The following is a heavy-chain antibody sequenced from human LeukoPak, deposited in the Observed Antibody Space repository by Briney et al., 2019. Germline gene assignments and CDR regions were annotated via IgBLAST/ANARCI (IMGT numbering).Heavy chain of an antibody. CDR1: GGSISSSSYY. Sequence: SETLSLTCSVSGGSISSSSYYWGWIRQPPGKGLEWIGYIYYSGSTNYNPSLKSRVTISVDTSKNQFSLKLSSVTAADTAVYYCARVLAPDYMDVWGKGTTVTVSS. CDR3: ARVLAPDYMDV. V-gene: IGHV4-61*05. D-gene: IGHD2-8*02. CDR2: IYYSGST. J-gene: IGHJ6*03.